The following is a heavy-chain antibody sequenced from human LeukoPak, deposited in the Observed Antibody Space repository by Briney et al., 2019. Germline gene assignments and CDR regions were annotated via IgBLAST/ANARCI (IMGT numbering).Heavy chain of an antibody. CDR1: GYTFTSYD. CDR2: MNPNSGNT. CDR3: ARYYCSGGSCYLNY. J-gene: IGHJ4*02. D-gene: IGHD2-15*01. Sequence: ASVKVSCKASGYTFTSYDIDWVRQATGQGLEWMGWMNPNSGNTGYAQKYQGRVTMTRNTSISTAYMGLSSLRSEDKAVYYCARYYCSGGSCYLNYWGQGTLVTVSS. V-gene: IGHV1-8*01.